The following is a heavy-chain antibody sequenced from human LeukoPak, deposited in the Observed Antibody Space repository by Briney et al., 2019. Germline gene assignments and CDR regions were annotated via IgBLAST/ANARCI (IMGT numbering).Heavy chain of an antibody. D-gene: IGHD6-25*01. Sequence: PSETLSLTCTVSGGSISSSSYYWGWIRQPPGKGLEWIGSIYYSGSTYYNPSLKSRVTISVDTSKNQFSLKLSSVTAADTAVYYCATDSSGNDAFDIWGQGTMVTVSS. J-gene: IGHJ3*02. CDR3: ATDSSGNDAFDI. CDR2: IYYSGST. CDR1: GGSISSSSYY. V-gene: IGHV4-39*02.